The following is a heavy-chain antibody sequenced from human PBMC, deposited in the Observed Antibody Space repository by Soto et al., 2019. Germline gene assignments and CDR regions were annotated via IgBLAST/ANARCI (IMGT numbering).Heavy chain of an antibody. Sequence: ASVKVSCKASGYTFTSDGISWVRQAPGQGLEWMGWISAYNGNTNYAQKLQGRVTMTTDTSTSTAYMELRSLRSDDTAVYYCARARSNVVVTAISDYWGQGTLVTVSS. D-gene: IGHD2-21*02. CDR2: ISAYNGNT. CDR1: GYTFTSDG. CDR3: ARARSNVVVTAISDY. V-gene: IGHV1-18*01. J-gene: IGHJ4*02.